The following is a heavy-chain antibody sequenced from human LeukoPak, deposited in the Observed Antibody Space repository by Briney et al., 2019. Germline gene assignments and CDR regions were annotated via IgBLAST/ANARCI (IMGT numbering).Heavy chain of an antibody. CDR2: IYYSGST. J-gene: IGHJ5*02. V-gene: IGHV4-59*08. Sequence: SETLSLTCTVSGGSISSYYWSWIRQPPGKGLEWIGYIYYSGSTNYNPSLKSRVTISVDTSKNQFSLELSSVTAADTAVYYCARLGDYVWGSYRFNGDWFDPWGQGTLVTVSS. CDR3: ARLGDYVWGSYRFNGDWFDP. CDR1: GGSISSYY. D-gene: IGHD3-16*02.